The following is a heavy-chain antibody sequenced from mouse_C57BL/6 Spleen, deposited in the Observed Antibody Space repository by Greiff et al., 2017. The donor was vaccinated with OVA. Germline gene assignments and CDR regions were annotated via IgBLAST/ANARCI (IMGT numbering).Heavy chain of an antibody. CDR3: TREGYYSNCDY. J-gene: IGHJ2*01. V-gene: IGHV5-9-1*02. D-gene: IGHD2-5*01. CDR2: ISSGGDYI. CDR1: GFTFSSYA. Sequence: EVKVEESGEGLVKPGGSLKLSCAASGFTFSSYAMSWVRQTPEKRLEWVAYISSGGDYIYYADTVKGRFTISRDNARNTLYLQMSSLKSEDTAMYYCTREGYYSNCDYWGQGTTLTVSS.